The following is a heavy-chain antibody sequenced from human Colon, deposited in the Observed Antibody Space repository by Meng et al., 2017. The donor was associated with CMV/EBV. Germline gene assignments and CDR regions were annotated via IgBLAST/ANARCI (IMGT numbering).Heavy chain of an antibody. CDR3: VTPPRHYKYNWYTYSFDY. Sequence: GESLKISCATSGFTFSNYAMNWVRQPPGRGLEWVSGISTGGDNTNYVDSVKGRFTISRDNSKNTLYLQMNNLRAEDTAIYYCVTPPRHYKYNWYTYSFDYWGQGTLVTVSS. CDR2: ISTGGDNT. J-gene: IGHJ4*02. V-gene: IGHV3-23*01. CDR1: GFTFSNYA. D-gene: IGHD1-1*01.